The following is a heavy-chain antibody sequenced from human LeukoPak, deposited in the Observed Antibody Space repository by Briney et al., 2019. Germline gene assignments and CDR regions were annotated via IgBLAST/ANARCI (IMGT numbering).Heavy chain of an antibody. CDR1: GYTFPSYF. V-gene: IGHV1-46*01. D-gene: IGHD6-6*01. CDR2: INPTGGST. J-gene: IGHJ4*02. CDR3: ARTAARRLDY. Sequence: GASVKVSCTASGYTFPSYFMHWVRQAPGQGLEWMGIINPTGGSTTYAQKFQGRVTMTRDTSTSTVYMELSSLRSDDTAVYYCARTAARRLDYWGQGTLVTVSP.